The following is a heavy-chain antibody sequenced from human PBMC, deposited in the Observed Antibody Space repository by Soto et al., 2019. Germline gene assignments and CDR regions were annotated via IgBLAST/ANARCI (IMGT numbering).Heavy chain of an antibody. CDR1: GYTFTSYG. CDR2: ISAYNGNT. Sequence: ASVKVSCKASGYTFTSYGISWVRQAPGQGLEWMGWISAYNGNTNYAQKLQGRVTVTTDTSTSTAYMELRSLRSDDTAVYYCARDCSSTSCYRALYYYYGMDVWGQGTTVTVSS. J-gene: IGHJ6*02. CDR3: ARDCSSTSCYRALYYYYGMDV. D-gene: IGHD2-2*02. V-gene: IGHV1-18*04.